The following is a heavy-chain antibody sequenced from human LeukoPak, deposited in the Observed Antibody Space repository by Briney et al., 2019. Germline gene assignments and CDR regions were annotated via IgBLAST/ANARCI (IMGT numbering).Heavy chain of an antibody. Sequence: GGSLRLSCAASGFTLSDYEMNWIRQAPGKGLEWVAYISSSGRSTYYADSVKGRFTISRDNAKNTLYLQMNSLRAEDTAVYYCALRYCTSTSCYPYFDYWGQGTVVTVSS. CDR2: ISSSGRST. V-gene: IGHV3-48*03. J-gene: IGHJ4*02. CDR3: ALRYCTSTSCYPYFDY. CDR1: GFTLSDYE. D-gene: IGHD2-2*01.